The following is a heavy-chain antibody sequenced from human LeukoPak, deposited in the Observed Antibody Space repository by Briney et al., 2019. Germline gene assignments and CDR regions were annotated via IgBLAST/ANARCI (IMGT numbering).Heavy chain of an antibody. J-gene: IGHJ4*02. CDR1: GFSLSSYS. V-gene: IGHV3-21*01. Sequence: GGSLRLSCEASGFSLSSYSMQWVRQAPGKGLEWVSSISGTSRYIHYSDSVKGRFTISRDNAKNSFYLQMNSLRVEDTAVYYCARDGYNLRRFDYWGQGTLVTVSS. D-gene: IGHD5-24*01. CDR3: ARDGYNLRRFDY. CDR2: ISGTSRYI.